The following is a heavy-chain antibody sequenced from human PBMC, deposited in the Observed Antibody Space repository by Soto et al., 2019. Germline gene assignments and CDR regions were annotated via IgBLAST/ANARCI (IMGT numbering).Heavy chain of an antibody. CDR1: GGTFSSYA. J-gene: IGHJ4*02. CDR3: ARSGGSGYDRDYFDY. V-gene: IGHV1-69*13. CDR2: IIPIFGTA. Sequence: SVKVSCKASGGTFSSYAISWVRQAPGQGLEWMGGIIPIFGTANYAQKFQGRVTITADESTSTAYMELSSLRSEDTAVYYCARSGGSGYDRDYFDYWGQGTLVTVSS. D-gene: IGHD5-12*01.